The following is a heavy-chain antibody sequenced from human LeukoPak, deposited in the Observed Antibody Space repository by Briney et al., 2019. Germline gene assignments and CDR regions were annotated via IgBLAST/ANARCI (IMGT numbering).Heavy chain of an antibody. D-gene: IGHD2-2*02. CDR2: INPTSGAT. CDR3: ARDHTSDAFDL. Sequence: ASVKVSCKASGYTFTGHYMHWVRQAPGQGLEWVGWINPTSGATHYAQNFQGRVTMTRDTSISTAYMEVSRLRSDDTAVYYCARDHTSDAFDLWGQGTMVTVSS. CDR1: GYTFTGHY. V-gene: IGHV1-2*02. J-gene: IGHJ3*01.